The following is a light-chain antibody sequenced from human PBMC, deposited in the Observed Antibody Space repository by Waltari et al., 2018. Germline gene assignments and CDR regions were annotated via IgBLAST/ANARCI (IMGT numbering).Light chain of an antibody. CDR1: QSIGIK. CDR2: SAS. V-gene: IGKV3-15*01. Sequence: EIVMTQSPATLSVSPGERATLSCRASQSIGIKLAWYQQKPGQAPRLLIYSASAGATGIPARFSGSGSETEFTLTISSLQSGDFAVYYCQQYYNWPRTFGQGTKLEIK. J-gene: IGKJ2*01. CDR3: QQYYNWPRT.